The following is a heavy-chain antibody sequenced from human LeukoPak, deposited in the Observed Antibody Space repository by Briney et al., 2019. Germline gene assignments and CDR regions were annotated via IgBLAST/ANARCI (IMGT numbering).Heavy chain of an antibody. CDR3: ARDQRSGSWLVY. D-gene: IGHD6-13*01. CDR2: IKEDGSKK. J-gene: IGHJ4*02. V-gene: IGHV3-7*01. Sequence: GGSLRLSCAASGFTFSNFWINWIRQAPGKGLEWVANIKEDGSKKNYVDSVKGRFTISRDNAKNSLYLQMNSLRAEDTAVYYCARDQRSGSWLVYWGQGTLVTVSS. CDR1: GFTFSNFW.